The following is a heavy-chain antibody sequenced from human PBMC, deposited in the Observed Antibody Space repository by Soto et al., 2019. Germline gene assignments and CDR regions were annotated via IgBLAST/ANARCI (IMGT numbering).Heavy chain of an antibody. CDR3: AKDRHSRPELLGY. V-gene: IGHV3-23*01. CDR2: ISGSGGST. Sequence: GGSLRLSCAASGFTVSSNYMSWVRQAPGKGLEWVSVISGSGGSTYYADSVKGRFTISRDNSKNTLYLQMNSLRAEDTAVHYCAKDRHSRPELLGYWGQGTLVTSPQ. CDR1: GFTVSSNY. D-gene: IGHD1-7*01. J-gene: IGHJ4*02.